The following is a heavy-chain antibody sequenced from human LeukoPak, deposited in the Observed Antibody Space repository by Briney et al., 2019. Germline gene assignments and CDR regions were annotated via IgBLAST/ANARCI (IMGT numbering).Heavy chain of an antibody. V-gene: IGHV3-74*01. D-gene: IGHD6-19*01. Sequence: GGSLRLSCAASGFTFGSYWMHWVRQAPGKGLVWVSRINSDGSSTSYADSVKGRFTISRDNAKNTLYLQMNSLRAEDTAVYYCARVIRAYSSGWHNWFDPWGQGTLVTVSS. CDR3: ARVIRAYSSGWHNWFDP. CDR2: INSDGSST. CDR1: GFTFGSYW. J-gene: IGHJ5*02.